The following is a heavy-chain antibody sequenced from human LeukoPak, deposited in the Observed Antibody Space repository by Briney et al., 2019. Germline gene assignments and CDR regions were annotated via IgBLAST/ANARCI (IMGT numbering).Heavy chain of an antibody. V-gene: IGHV4-59*08. CDR3: ARHKGSGYGGPYYFDY. Sequence: SETLSLTCTVSGGSISSYYWSWIRQPPGKGLEWIGYIYYSGSTNYNPSLKSRVTISVDTSKNQFSLKLSSVTAADTAVYYCARHKGSGYGGPYYFDYWGQGTLVTVSS. D-gene: IGHD5-12*01. CDR2: IYYSGST. CDR1: GGSISSYY. J-gene: IGHJ4*02.